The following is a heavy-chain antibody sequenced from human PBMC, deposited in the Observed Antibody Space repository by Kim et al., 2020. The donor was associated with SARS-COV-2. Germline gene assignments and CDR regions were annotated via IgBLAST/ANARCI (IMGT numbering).Heavy chain of an antibody. J-gene: IGHJ4*02. D-gene: IGHD4-17*01. V-gene: IGHV1-2*02. Sequence: ASVKVSCKASGYTFTGYYMHWVRQAPGQGLEWMGWINPNSGGTNYAQKFQGRVTMTRDTSISTAYMELSRLRSDDTAVYYCARDGMTTVTYIEPNQIDYWGQGTLVTVSS. CDR1: GYTFTGYY. CDR2: INPNSGGT. CDR3: ARDGMTTVTYIEPNQIDY.